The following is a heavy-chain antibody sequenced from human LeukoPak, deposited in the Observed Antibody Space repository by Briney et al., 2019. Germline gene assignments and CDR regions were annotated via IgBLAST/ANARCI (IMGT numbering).Heavy chain of an antibody. CDR3: ASKLTAVAGYFDC. Sequence: SETLSLTCAVSGGSISSNKWWSWVRQPPGKGLEWIGEIHHSGSTNYNPSLKSRVTISVDKSKNQFSQKLSSVTAADTAVYYCASKLTAVAGYFDCWGQGTLVTVSS. CDR1: GGSISSNKW. J-gene: IGHJ4*02. CDR2: IHHSGST. V-gene: IGHV4-4*02. D-gene: IGHD6-19*01.